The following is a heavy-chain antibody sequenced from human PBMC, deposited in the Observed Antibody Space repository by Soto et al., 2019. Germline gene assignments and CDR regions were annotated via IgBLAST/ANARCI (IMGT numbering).Heavy chain of an antibody. J-gene: IGHJ4*02. Sequence: GGSLRLSCAASGFTFSSYAMSWVRQAPGKGLEWVSAISGSGGSTYYADSVKGRFTISRDNSKNTLYLQMNSLRAEDTAVYFCVKASDGAWPYYFDSWGQGTLVTVSS. CDR1: GFTFSSYA. CDR2: ISGSGGST. CDR3: VKASDGAWPYYFDS. V-gene: IGHV3-23*01. D-gene: IGHD5-12*01.